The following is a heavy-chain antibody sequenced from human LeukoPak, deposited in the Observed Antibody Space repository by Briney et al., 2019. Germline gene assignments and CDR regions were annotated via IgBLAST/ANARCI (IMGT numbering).Heavy chain of an antibody. CDR3: ARDQGYYYDSSGYDY. Sequence: ASVKVSCKASGYTFTGYYMHWVRQAPGQGLEWMGWINPNSGGTNYAQKFQGRVTMTRDTSISTAYMELSRLRFDDTAVYYCARDQGYYYDSSGYDYWGQGTLVTVSS. CDR2: INPNSGGT. V-gene: IGHV1-2*02. D-gene: IGHD3-22*01. CDR1: GYTFTGYY. J-gene: IGHJ4*02.